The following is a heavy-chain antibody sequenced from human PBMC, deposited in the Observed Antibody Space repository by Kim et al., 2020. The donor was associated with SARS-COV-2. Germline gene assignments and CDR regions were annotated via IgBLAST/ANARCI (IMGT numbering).Heavy chain of an antibody. V-gene: IGHV3-7*01. CDR3: ARDPYTKAFDL. J-gene: IGHJ3*01. D-gene: IGHD1-20*01. Sequence: DLGDSVRGRFTIFRDHAKKSVYLQMNSLRVDDTAVYYCARDPYTKAFDLWGQGTAVTVSS.